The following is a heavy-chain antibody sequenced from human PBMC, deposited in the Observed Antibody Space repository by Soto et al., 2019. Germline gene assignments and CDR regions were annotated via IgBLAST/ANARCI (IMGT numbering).Heavy chain of an antibody. CDR3: ARMGCSGGSCYRFDY. CDR1: GGSISSSSYY. D-gene: IGHD2-15*01. Sequence: QLQLQESGPGLVKPSETLSLTCTVSGGSISSSSYYWGWIRQPPGKGLEWIGSIYYSGSTYYNPSLKSRVTISVDTSKNQFSLKLSSVTAADTAVYYCARMGCSGGSCYRFDYWGQGTLVTVSS. V-gene: IGHV4-39*01. CDR2: IYYSGST. J-gene: IGHJ4*02.